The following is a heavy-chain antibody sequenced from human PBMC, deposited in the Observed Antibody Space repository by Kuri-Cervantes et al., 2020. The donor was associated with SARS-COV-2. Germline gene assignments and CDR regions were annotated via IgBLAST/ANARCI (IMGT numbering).Heavy chain of an antibody. CDR3: AKDSYSSGWYWFDP. D-gene: IGHD6-19*01. CDR2: IYSGGSST. Sequence: GGSLRLSCAASGFTFSSYAMSWVRQAPGKGLEWVSVIYSGGSSTYYADSVKGRFTISRDNSKNTLYLQMNSLRAEDTAVYYCAKDSYSSGWYWFDPWGQGTLVTDSS. V-gene: IGHV3-23*03. J-gene: IGHJ5*02. CDR1: GFTFSSYA.